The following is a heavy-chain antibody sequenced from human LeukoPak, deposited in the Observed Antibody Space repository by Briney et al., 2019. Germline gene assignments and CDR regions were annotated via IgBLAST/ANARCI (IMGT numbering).Heavy chain of an antibody. J-gene: IGHJ5*02. V-gene: IGHV4-59*01. CDR2: IYYSGRT. CDR1: GGSISSYY. D-gene: IGHD3-3*01. CDR3: ARDHSPGLRFAWFDP. Sequence: SETLSLTCTVSGGSISSYYWSWIRQPPGKGLEWIGYIYYSGRTNYNPSLKSRVTISVDTSKNQFSLKLSSVTAADTAVYYCARDHSPGLRFAWFDPWGQGTLVTVSS.